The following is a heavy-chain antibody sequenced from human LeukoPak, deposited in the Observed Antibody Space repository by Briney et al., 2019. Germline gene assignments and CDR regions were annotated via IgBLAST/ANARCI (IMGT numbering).Heavy chain of an antibody. CDR3: ARKYCSSTSCYTFDY. J-gene: IGHJ4*02. CDR2: ISSSGSTI. V-gene: IGHV3-48*01. Sequence: GGSLRLSCAASGFTFSSYSMNWVRQAPGKGLEWVSYISSSGSTIYYADSVKGRFTISRDNAKNSLYLQMNSLRAEDTAVYYCARKYCSSTSCYTFDYWGQGTLVTVSS. D-gene: IGHD2-2*02. CDR1: GFTFSSYS.